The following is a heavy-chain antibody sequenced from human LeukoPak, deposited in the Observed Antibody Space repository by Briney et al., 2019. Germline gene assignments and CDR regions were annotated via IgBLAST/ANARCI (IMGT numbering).Heavy chain of an antibody. CDR3: DFPPEDYYYGMDV. CDR1: GFTVSSNY. J-gene: IGHJ6*02. CDR2: IYRGGGT. V-gene: IGHV3-66*01. Sequence: GGSLRLSCAASGFTVSSNYMSWVRQAPGEGLEWVSVIYRGGGTYYAESVRGRFTISRDNSKNTLYLQMNSLRAEDTAVYYCDFPPEDYYYGMDVWGQGTTVTVSS.